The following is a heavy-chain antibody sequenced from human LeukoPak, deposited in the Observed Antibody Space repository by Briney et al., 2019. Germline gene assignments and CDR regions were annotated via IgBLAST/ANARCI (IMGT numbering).Heavy chain of an antibody. CDR1: GSTFSSYG. J-gene: IGHJ4*02. V-gene: IGHV3-30*02. Sequence: WGSLRLSCAASGSTFSSYGMHWVRQAPGKGLEWVAFIRYDGSNKYYADSVKGRFTISRDNSKNTLYLQMNSLRAEATAVYYCSNGKYNYDFWSGYSHFYDWGQGTLVTFSS. D-gene: IGHD3-3*01. CDR2: IRYDGSNK. CDR3: SNGKYNYDFWSGYSHFYD.